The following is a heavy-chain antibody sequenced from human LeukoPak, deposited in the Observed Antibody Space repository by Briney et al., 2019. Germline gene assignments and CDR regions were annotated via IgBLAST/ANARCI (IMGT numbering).Heavy chain of an antibody. CDR2: IYYSGST. CDR3: AREIRYDFWSGNFDY. D-gene: IGHD3-3*01. J-gene: IGHJ4*02. V-gene: IGHV4-61*01. Sequence: KTSETLSLTCTVSGGSVSSGSYYWSWIRQPPGKGLEWIGYIYYSGSTNYNPSLKSRVTISVDTSKNQFSLKLSSVTAADTAVYYCAREIRYDFWSGNFDYWGQGTLVTVSS. CDR1: GGSVSSGSYY.